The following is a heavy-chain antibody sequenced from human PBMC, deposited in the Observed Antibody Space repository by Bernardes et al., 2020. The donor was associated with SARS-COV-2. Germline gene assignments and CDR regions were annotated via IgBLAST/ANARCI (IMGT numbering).Heavy chain of an antibody. Sequence: ASVKVSCKASGYTFTGYYMHWVRQAPGQGLEWMGWINPNSGGTNYAQKFQGRVTMTRDTSISTAYMELSRLRSDDTAVYYCASVGREWLVAYYYYGMDVWGQGTTVTVSS. V-gene: IGHV1-2*02. CDR2: INPNSGGT. D-gene: IGHD6-19*01. CDR1: GYTFTGYY. J-gene: IGHJ6*02. CDR3: ASVGREWLVAYYYYGMDV.